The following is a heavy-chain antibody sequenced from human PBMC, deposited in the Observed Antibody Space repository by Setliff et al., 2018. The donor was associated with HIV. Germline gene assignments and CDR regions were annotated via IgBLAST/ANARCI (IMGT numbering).Heavy chain of an antibody. CDR2: IIPIFGTS. D-gene: IGHD2-21*02. V-gene: IGHV1-69*13. CDR1: GGNFSSYA. Sequence: SVKVSCKASGGNFSSYAISWVRQAPGQGLEWMGGIIPIFGTSNYAQKFQGRVTITADESTSTAYMGLSSLRSEDTGAYFCARESGICGGDCHYEFDMWGQGTMVTVS. CDR3: ARESGICGGDCHYEFDM. J-gene: IGHJ3*02.